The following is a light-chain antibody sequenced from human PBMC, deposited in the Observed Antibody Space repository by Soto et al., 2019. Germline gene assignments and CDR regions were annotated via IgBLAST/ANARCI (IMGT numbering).Light chain of an antibody. V-gene: IGKV1-39*01. Sequence: DIQMTQSPSSLSASVGDRVTITCRASQSIRYYLNWYQQKPGKAPTLLIYAASSLQSGVPSRFSGSGSGTDFTLTISSLQPEDFATYYCQQSYSTPQNTFGQGTKLEIK. CDR3: QQSYSTPQNT. J-gene: IGKJ2*01. CDR2: AAS. CDR1: QSIRYY.